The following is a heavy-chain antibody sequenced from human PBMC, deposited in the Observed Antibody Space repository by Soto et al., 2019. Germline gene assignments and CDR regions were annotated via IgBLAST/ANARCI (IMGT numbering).Heavy chain of an antibody. J-gene: IGHJ4*02. V-gene: IGHV3-23*01. Sequence: PGGSLRLSCAASGFTFSSYAMSWVRQAPGKGLEWVSALSGSGISTYYADTVKGRFTISRAKSRNTLYLQMTSLRAEDTAVYYCATSYDSSGYDYWGQGTLVTVSS. CDR1: GFTFSSYA. CDR2: LSGSGIST. CDR3: ATSYDSSGYDY. D-gene: IGHD3-22*01.